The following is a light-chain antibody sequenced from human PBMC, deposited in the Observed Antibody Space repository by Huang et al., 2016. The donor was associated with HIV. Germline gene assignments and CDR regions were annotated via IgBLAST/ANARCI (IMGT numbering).Light chain of an antibody. CDR3: QQSYSTPLT. CDR2: SAS. CDR1: QRISTY. V-gene: IGKV1-39*01. Sequence: DIQMTQSPSSLSASVGDRVTISCRASQRISTYLNWYQQKPGKAPKLLIYSASSLQSVVPSRFSGSGSGTDFTHTISSLQPEDFATYYCQQSYSTPLTFGHGTKLDIK. J-gene: IGKJ3*01.